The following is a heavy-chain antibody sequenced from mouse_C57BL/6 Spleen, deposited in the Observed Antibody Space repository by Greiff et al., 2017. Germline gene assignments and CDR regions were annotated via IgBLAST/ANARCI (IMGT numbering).Heavy chain of an antibody. Sequence: QVQLQQSGAELVKPGASVKISCKASGYAFSSYWMNWVKQRPGKGLEWIGQIYPGDGDTNYNGKFTGKATLTADKSSSTAYMQLSSLTSEDSAVYFCARSPLYSNYDYWGQGTTLTVSS. CDR1: GYAFSSYW. CDR3: ARSPLYSNYDY. J-gene: IGHJ2*01. D-gene: IGHD2-5*01. V-gene: IGHV1-80*01. CDR2: IYPGDGDT.